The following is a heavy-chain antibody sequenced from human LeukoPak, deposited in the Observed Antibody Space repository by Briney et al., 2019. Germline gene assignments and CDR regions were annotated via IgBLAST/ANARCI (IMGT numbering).Heavy chain of an antibody. D-gene: IGHD6-13*01. Sequence: ASVKDSCKASGYTFTGHYVHWVRQAPGQGLEWMGWIDPSSGGTNSAQKFQGRVTMARDTSITTVYMELSSLTSDDTAIYFCARDRIAPAGSIIDYWGQGTLVTVSS. CDR1: GYTFTGHY. V-gene: IGHV1-2*02. CDR2: IDPSSGGT. CDR3: ARDRIAPAGSIIDY. J-gene: IGHJ4*02.